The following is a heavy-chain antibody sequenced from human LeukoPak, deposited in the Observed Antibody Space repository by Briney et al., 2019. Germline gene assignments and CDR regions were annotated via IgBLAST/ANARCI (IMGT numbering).Heavy chain of an antibody. CDR3: AREIFGGYNPGAY. D-gene: IGHD3-3*01. J-gene: IGHJ4*02. CDR2: IHRSGSP. CDR1: LDSTTSNF. Sequence: SETLSLTCTVSLDSTTSNFCSWFRQPPSKGLEGIGEIHRSGSPNYNPSLQGRVTISIDRSRNQIALELSSVTDADTAVYYCAREIFGGYNPGAYWGQGILVTVSS. V-gene: IGHV4-4*02.